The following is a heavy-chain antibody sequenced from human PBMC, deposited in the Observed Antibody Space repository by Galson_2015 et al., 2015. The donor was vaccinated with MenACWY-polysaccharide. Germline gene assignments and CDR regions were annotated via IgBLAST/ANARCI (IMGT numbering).Heavy chain of an antibody. D-gene: IGHD3-22*01. CDR2: IGGSGGST. CDR3: AKDLPRYYDSSGSRGRWFDP. CDR1: GFTFSSYA. V-gene: IGHV3-23*01. J-gene: IGHJ5*02. Sequence: SLRLSCAASGFTFSSYAMSWVRQAPGKGLEWVSAIGGSGGSTYYADSVKGRFTISRDNSKNTLYLQMNSLRAEDTALYYCAKDLPRYYDSSGSRGRWFDPWGQGTLVTVSS.